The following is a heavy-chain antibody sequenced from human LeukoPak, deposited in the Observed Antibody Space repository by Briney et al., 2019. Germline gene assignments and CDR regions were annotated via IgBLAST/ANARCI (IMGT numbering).Heavy chain of an antibody. CDR2: IYYSGST. V-gene: IGHV4-31*03. CDR1: GGSISSRGYY. CDR3: ARGPTYYYDSSGYTYFDY. Sequence: PSETLSLTCTVSGGSISSRGYYWSWIRQHPEKGLEWIGYIYYSGSTYYNPSLKSRLTISVDTSKNQFSLRLSSVTAADTAVYYCARGPTYYYDSSGYTYFDYWGQGTLVTVSS. J-gene: IGHJ4*02. D-gene: IGHD3-22*01.